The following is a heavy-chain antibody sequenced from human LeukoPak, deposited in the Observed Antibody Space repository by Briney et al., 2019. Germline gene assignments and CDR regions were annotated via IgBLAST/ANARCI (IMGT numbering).Heavy chain of an antibody. CDR2: ISGSAGKT. CDR1: GFTFSDYA. J-gene: IGHJ4*02. V-gene: IGHV3-23*01. D-gene: IGHD3-10*01. Sequence: PGGSLRLSCAASGFTFSDYAMNWVRQAPGKGLEWISTISGSAGKTYYADSVKGRFTISRDNSKNTLSLQMNSLRAEDTAVYYCAKDQMVRGIPGYWGQGTLVTVSS. CDR3: AKDQMVRGIPGY.